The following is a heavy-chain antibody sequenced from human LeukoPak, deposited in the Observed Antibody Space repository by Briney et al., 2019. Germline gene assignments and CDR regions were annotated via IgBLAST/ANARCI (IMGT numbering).Heavy chain of an antibody. D-gene: IGHD3-16*01. CDR3: ARHDTVLQGGGYDY. Sequence: PSETLSLTCAVSGGSTSSYYWSWIRQSPGRGLEWIGYIHDSGTTDYNPSLESRVTISVDTSKNQFSLKLSSVTAADTAVYYCARHDTVLQGGGYDYWGQGTLVTVST. CDR2: IHDSGTT. CDR1: GGSTSSYY. J-gene: IGHJ4*02. V-gene: IGHV4-59*08.